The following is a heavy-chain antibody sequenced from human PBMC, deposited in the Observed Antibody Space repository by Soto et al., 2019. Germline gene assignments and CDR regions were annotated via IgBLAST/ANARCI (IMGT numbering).Heavy chain of an antibody. CDR1: GGSITSGCFY. V-gene: IGHV4-31*03. J-gene: IGHJ4*02. CDR3: ARTGTTSAGHFDY. CDR2: IFNSGST. Sequence: TLSLTCTVSGGSITSGCFYWSWLRQHPGKGLDWTGYIFNSGSTHYNPSLKSRVTMSVDTSKNQFSLRLNSVTAADTAVYYCARTGTTSAGHFDYWGQGTLVTVSS. D-gene: IGHD1-7*01.